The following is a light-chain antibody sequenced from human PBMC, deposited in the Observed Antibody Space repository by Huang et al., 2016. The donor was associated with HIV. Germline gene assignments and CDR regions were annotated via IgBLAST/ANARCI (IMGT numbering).Light chain of an antibody. CDR2: DAA. CDR3: QQRSNRPLT. CDR1: QSVNSF. V-gene: IGKV3-11*01. J-gene: IGKJ4*01. Sequence: EIVLTQSPATLSLSPGERATLSCRASQSVNSFLSLSQQKPDQAPRLLIYDAANRANGIPASMSGSGSGTDFTLTISSREPEDFAVYDYQQRSNRPLTVGGGTKVEIK.